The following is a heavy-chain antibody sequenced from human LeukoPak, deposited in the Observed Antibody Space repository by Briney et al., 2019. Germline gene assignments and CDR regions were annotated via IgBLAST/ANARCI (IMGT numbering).Heavy chain of an antibody. J-gene: IGHJ6*02. V-gene: IGHV3-30-3*01. D-gene: IGHD3-3*01. Sequence: GGSLRLSCAASGFTFSSYAMHWVRQAPGKGLEWVAVISYDGSNKYCADSVKGRFTISRDNSKNTLYLQMNSLRAEDTAVYYCARDRSDYYGMDVWGQGTTVTVSS. CDR3: ARDRSDYYGMDV. CDR1: GFTFSSYA. CDR2: ISYDGSNK.